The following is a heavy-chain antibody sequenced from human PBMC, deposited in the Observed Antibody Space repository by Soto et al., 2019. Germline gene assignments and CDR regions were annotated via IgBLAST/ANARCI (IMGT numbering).Heavy chain of an antibody. CDR2: IIPIFGTA. Sequence: SVKVSCKASGGTFSSYAISWVRQAPGQGLEWMGGIIPIFGTANYAQKFQGRVTITADESTSTAYMELSSLRSEDTAVYYCAREDCSGGSCYPYYYYGMDVWGQGTTVTVSS. CDR3: AREDCSGGSCYPYYYYGMDV. D-gene: IGHD2-15*01. J-gene: IGHJ6*02. V-gene: IGHV1-69*13. CDR1: GGTFSSYA.